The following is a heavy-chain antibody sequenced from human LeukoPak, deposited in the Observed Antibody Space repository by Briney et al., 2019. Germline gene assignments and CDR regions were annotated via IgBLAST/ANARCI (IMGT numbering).Heavy chain of an antibody. CDR2: IYHSGST. CDR1: GYSISSGYY. J-gene: IGHJ5*02. V-gene: IGHV4-38-2*02. Sequence: SETLSLTCTVSGYSISSGYYWGWIRQPPGKGLEWIGSIYHSGSTYYNPSLKSRVTISVDTSKNQFSLKLSSVTAADTAVYYCARGSGSYYPWGRGTLVTVSS. D-gene: IGHD1-26*01. CDR3: ARGSGSYYP.